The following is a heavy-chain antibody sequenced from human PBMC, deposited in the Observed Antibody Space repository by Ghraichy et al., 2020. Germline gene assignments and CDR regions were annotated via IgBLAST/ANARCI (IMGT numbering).Heavy chain of an antibody. Sequence: ASVKVSCKASGYTFTGYYMHWVRQAPGQGLEWMGRINPNSGGTNYAQKFQGRVTMTRDTSISTAYMELSRLRSDDTAVYYCARNPSQGGYDSSGYSRLYYYYGMDVWGQGTTVTVSS. D-gene: IGHD3-22*01. CDR1: GYTFTGYY. V-gene: IGHV1-2*06. J-gene: IGHJ6*02. CDR2: INPNSGGT. CDR3: ARNPSQGGYDSSGYSRLYYYYGMDV.